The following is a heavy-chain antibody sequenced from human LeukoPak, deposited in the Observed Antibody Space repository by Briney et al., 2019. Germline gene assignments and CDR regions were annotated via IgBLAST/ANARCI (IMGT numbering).Heavy chain of an antibody. CDR3: ARYGDYDDWFDP. Sequence: GESLKISCKGSGYSFTAYWIGWVRQMPGKGLEWMGIIYPGDSDTRYSPSFQGQVTFSVDKFISTAYLQWNSLKASDTAMYFCARYGDYDDWFDPWGQGTLVTVSS. V-gene: IGHV5-51*01. D-gene: IGHD2-21*02. CDR2: IYPGDSDT. CDR1: GYSFTAYW. J-gene: IGHJ5*02.